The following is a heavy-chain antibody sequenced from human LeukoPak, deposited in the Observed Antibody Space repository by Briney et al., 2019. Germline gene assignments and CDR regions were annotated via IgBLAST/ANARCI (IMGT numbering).Heavy chain of an antibody. CDR2: ISAYNGNT. CDR3: ARSTRGTGYSSGWTEEYYFDY. V-gene: IGHV1-18*01. CDR1: GYTFTSYG. Sequence: ASVEVSCKASGYTFTSYGISWVRQAPGQGLEWMGWISAYNGNTNYAQKLQGRVTMTTDTSTSTAYMELRSLRSDDTAVYYCARSTRGTGYSSGWTEEYYFDYWGQGTLVTVSS. J-gene: IGHJ4*02. D-gene: IGHD6-19*01.